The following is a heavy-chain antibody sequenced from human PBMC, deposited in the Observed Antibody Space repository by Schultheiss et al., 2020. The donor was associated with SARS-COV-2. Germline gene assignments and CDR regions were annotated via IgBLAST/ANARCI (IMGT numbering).Heavy chain of an antibody. J-gene: IGHJ5*02. CDR2: IYYSGST. V-gene: IGHV4-31*03. D-gene: IGHD6-13*01. CDR3: ARDLWGSSWNNWFDP. CDR1: GGSISSGGYY. Sequence: SETLSLTCTVSGGSISSGGYYWSWIRQHPGKGLEWIGYIYYSGSTYYNPSLKSRVTISVDTSKNQFSLKLSSVTAADTAVYYCARDLWGSSWNNWFDPWGQGTLVTVSS.